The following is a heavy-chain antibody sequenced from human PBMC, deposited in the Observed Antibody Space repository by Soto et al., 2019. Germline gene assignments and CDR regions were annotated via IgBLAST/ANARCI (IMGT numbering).Heavy chain of an antibody. CDR3: ASRIAVAGSPFDE. CDR1: GGSISSYY. D-gene: IGHD6-19*01. CDR2: IYYSGST. V-gene: IGHV4-59*08. Sequence: SETLSLTCTVSGGSISSYYWSWIRQPPGKGLEWIGYIYYSGSTNYNPSLKSRVTISVDTSKNQLSLKLSSVTAADTAVYYCASRIAVAGSPFDEWGQGTLVTVSS. J-gene: IGHJ4*02.